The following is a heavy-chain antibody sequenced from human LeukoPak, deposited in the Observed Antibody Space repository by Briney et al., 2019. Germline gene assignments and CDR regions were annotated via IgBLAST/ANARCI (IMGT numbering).Heavy chain of an antibody. CDR2: ITSSGSTI. CDR1: GFTFSSYE. V-gene: IGHV3-48*03. D-gene: IGHD2-2*01. Sequence: GGSLRLSCAASGFTFSSYEMNWVREGPGKGLEWVSYITSSGSTIYYADSVKGRFTISRDNDKNSLYLQMNSLRAEDTAVYYCARGAYCSSTSCPTGYYGMDVWGQGTTVTVSS. CDR3: ARGAYCSSTSCPTGYYGMDV. J-gene: IGHJ6*02.